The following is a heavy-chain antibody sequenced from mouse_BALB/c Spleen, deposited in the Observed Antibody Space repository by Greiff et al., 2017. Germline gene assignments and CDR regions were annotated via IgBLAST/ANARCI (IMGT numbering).Heavy chain of an antibody. J-gene: IGHJ2*01. D-gene: IGHD1-2*01. CDR1: GYAFSSYW. CDR2: IYPGDGDT. V-gene: IGHV1-80*01. Sequence: QVQLQQSGAELVRPGSSVKISCKASGYAFSSYWMNWVKQRPGQGLEWIGQIYPGDGDTNYNGKFKGKATLTADKSSSTAYMQLSSLTSEDSAVYFCARGPTATLDYWGQGTTLTVSS. CDR3: ARGPTATLDY.